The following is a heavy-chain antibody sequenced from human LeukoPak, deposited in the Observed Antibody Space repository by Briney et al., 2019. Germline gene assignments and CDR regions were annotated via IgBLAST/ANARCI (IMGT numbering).Heavy chain of an antibody. CDR3: AREYSTGFDP. CDR2: INSDGSST. CDR1: GFTFSRYW. V-gene: IGHV3-74*01. J-gene: IGHJ5*02. D-gene: IGHD2-15*01. Sequence: PGGSLRLSCAASGFTFSRYWMHWVRQGPGKGLVWVSRINSDGSSTSYADSVKGRFTISRDNAKNTLYLQINSLRAKDAAVYYCAREYSTGFDPWGQGPRVTLSS.